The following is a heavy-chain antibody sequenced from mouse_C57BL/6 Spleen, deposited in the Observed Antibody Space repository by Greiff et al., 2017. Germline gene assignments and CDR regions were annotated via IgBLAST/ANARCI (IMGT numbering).Heavy chain of an antibody. CDR1: GYSITSGYY. J-gene: IGHJ1*03. CDR2: ISYDGSN. D-gene: IGHD1-1*01. CDR3: AREGTTVVDWYFDV. Sequence: EVQRVESGPGLVKPSQSLSLTCSVTGYSITSGYYWNWIRQFPGNKLEWMGYISYDGSNNYNPSLKNRISITRDTSKNQFFLKLNSVTTEDTATYYCAREGTTVVDWYFDVWGTGTTVTVSS. V-gene: IGHV3-6*01.